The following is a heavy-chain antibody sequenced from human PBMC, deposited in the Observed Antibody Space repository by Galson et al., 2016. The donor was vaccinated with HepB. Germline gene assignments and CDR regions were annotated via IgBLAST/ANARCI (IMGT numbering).Heavy chain of an antibody. Sequence: SLRLSCAASGFTFSNAWMSWVRQAPGKGLEWVSAIGGSGDDTYYADSVKGRFTISRDNSKNTLYLQMNSLRVEDTAVYYCATYSSTWQYFQYRGQGTLVTVSS. D-gene: IGHD6-13*01. CDR3: ATYSSTWQYFQY. CDR1: GFTFSNAW. V-gene: IGHV3-23*01. J-gene: IGHJ1*01. CDR2: IGGSGDDT.